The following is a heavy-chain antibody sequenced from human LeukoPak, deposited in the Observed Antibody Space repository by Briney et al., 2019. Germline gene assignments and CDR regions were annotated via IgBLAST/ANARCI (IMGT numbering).Heavy chain of an antibody. J-gene: IGHJ4*02. Sequence: ASVKVSCKASGGTFSSYAISWVRQAPGQGLEWMGRIIPILGIANYAQKFQGRVTITADKSTSTAYMELSSLRSDDTAVYYCARDPPEDYDFWSGYQNGGGYWGQGTLVTVSS. CDR3: ARDPPEDYDFWSGYQNGGGY. CDR2: IIPILGIA. CDR1: GGTFSSYA. V-gene: IGHV1-69*04. D-gene: IGHD3-3*01.